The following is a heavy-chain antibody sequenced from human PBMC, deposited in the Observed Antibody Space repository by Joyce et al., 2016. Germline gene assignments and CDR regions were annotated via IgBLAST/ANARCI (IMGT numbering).Heavy chain of an antibody. CDR1: GYKFTTYW. D-gene: IGHD3-10*01. Sequence: EVQLVQSGAEVKKPGESLRISCKVSGYKFTTYWIGWVRQRPGKGMEGMGVIYPGDSDTRYSPSFQGQVTSSADKSISTAYLQWSSLRASDSAIYYCARMAGAFLASGMGKSYGVDVWGQGTTVSVSS. CDR3: ARMAGAFLASGMGKSYGVDV. CDR2: IYPGDSDT. J-gene: IGHJ6*02. V-gene: IGHV5-51*01.